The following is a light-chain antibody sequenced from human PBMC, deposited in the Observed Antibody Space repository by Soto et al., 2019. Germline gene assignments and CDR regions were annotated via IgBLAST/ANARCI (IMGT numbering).Light chain of an antibody. CDR2: DVT. CDR3: SSYSGSSTLYV. Sequence: QSALTQPASVSGSAGQSITISCTGTSNDVGGYNYVSWYQQHPGKAPKLIIYDVTIRPSGVSNRFSGSKSGNTASLAISGLRAEDEADYHCSSYSGSSTLYVFGTGTKLTV. J-gene: IGLJ1*01. CDR1: SNDVGGYNY. V-gene: IGLV2-14*03.